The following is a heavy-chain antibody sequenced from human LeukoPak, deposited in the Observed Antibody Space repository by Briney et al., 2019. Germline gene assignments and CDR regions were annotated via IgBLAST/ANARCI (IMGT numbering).Heavy chain of an antibody. D-gene: IGHD6-13*01. Sequence: NPGGSLRLSCAASGFTFSNYSMNWVRQAPGKGLEWVSSISYSSTYIYYADSVKGRFTISRHNAKNSLYLQMNSLRAEDTAVYYCASWGRAAAGTPYWGQGTLVTVSS. J-gene: IGHJ4*02. CDR2: ISYSSTYI. CDR3: ASWGRAAAGTPY. CDR1: GFTFSNYS. V-gene: IGHV3-21*01.